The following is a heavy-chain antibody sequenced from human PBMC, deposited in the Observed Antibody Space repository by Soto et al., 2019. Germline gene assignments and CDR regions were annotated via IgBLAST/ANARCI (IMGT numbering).Heavy chain of an antibody. CDR3: ARGPEYSSSWYFAD. V-gene: IGHV1-69*01. D-gene: IGHD6-13*01. CDR2: IIPRFVTP. CDR1: GGTFSNHA. Sequence: QVQLVQSGTDVKKPGSSVKVSCKASGGTFSNHAFGWVRQAPGQGLEWMGGIIPRFVTPNYAHQFHGRVTITVDESTSTVYMDLSSLRSEDTALYYCARGPEYSSSWYFADWGQGTLVIVSS. J-gene: IGHJ4*02.